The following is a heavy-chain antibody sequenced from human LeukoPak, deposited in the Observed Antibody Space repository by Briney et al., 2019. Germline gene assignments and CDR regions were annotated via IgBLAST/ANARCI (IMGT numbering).Heavy chain of an antibody. J-gene: IGHJ3*02. CDR1: GGSISSYY. D-gene: IGHD6-19*01. V-gene: IGHV4-4*07. Sequence: SETLSLTCTVSGGSISSYYWSWIRQPAGKGLEWIGRIYTSGSTNYNPSLKSRVAMSVDTSKNQFSLKLSSVTAADTAVYYCARGISSGWYGAFDIWGQGTMVTVSS. CDR2: IYTSGST. CDR3: ARGISSGWYGAFDI.